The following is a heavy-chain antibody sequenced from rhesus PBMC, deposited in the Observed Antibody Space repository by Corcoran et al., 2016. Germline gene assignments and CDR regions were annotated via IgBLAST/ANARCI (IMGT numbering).Heavy chain of an antibody. J-gene: IGHJ4*01. Sequence: QVTLKESGPALVNPTQTLTLTCTCSGFSLSTGGLGVGWLRQPSRKTLEWLAHIYWDDDKRYSNSLKSRLPISKDTSKNQVVLTLTNMDPMDTATYYCARRRIVGTIYSRFDYWGQGVLVTVSS. V-gene: IGHV2-1*01. CDR2: IYWDDDK. D-gene: IGHD1-44*01. CDR3: ARRRIVGTIYSRFDY. CDR1: GFSLSTGGLG.